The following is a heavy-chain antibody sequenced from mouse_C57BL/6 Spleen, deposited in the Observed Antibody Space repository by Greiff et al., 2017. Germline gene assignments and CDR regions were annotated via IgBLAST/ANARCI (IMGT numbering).Heavy chain of an antibody. CDR2: IYPRSGTT. Sequence: VQLQESGAELARPGASVKLSCKASGYTFTSYGISWVKQRTGQGLEWIGEIYPRSGTTYYNEKFKGKATLTADKSSSTAYRELRSLTSEDAAVYFCARSPDCSQGPTGFAYWGQGTLVTVSA. V-gene: IGHV1-81*01. J-gene: IGHJ3*01. CDR3: ARSPDCSQGPTGFAY. D-gene: IGHD1-1*01. CDR1: GYTFTSYG.